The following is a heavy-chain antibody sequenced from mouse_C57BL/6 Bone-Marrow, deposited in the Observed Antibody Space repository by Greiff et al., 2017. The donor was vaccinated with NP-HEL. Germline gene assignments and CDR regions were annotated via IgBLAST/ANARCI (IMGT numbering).Heavy chain of an antibody. CDR3: ARGGWLLLDY. J-gene: IGHJ2*01. CDR1: GFTFSDYG. V-gene: IGHV5-17*01. Sequence: EVKVVESGGGLVKPGGSLKLSCAASGFTFSDYGMHWVRQAPEKGLEWVAYISSGSSTIYYADTVKGRFTISRDNAKNTLFLQMTSLRSEDTAMYYCARGGWLLLDYWGQGTTLTVSS. D-gene: IGHD2-3*01. CDR2: ISSGSSTI.